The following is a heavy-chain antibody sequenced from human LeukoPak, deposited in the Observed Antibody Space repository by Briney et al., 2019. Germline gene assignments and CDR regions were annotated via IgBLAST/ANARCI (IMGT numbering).Heavy chain of an antibody. J-gene: IGHJ4*02. CDR3: ARPRTTVLTPLNY. Sequence: GAPVKVSCKASGYTFTDYYMHWVRQAPGQGLEWMGWINPNSGGTNYAQKFQGRVTMTRDTSITTAYMDLSSLRSDDTAVYYCARPRTTVLTPLNYWGQGALVTVSS. D-gene: IGHD4-23*01. CDR2: INPNSGGT. CDR1: GYTFTDYY. V-gene: IGHV1-2*02.